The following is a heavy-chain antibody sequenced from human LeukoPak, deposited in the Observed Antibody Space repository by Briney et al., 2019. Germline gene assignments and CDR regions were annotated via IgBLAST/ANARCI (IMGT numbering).Heavy chain of an antibody. Sequence: GGSLRVSCAGSGFSISRYGMHWVRQAPGKGLEWVAFTRNDGSDQYFVDSVKGRFTVSRDNSKNTLYMEMKSLRPEDTATYYCAKDLFGDYLWGTWGAIDTWGQGTLVTVSS. J-gene: IGHJ4*02. CDR2: TRNDGSDQ. V-gene: IGHV3-30*02. CDR1: GFSISRYG. CDR3: AKDLFGDYLWGTWGAIDT. D-gene: IGHD3-16*01.